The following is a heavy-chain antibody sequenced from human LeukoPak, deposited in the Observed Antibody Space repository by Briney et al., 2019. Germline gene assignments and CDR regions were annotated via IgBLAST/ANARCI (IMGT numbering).Heavy chain of an antibody. CDR1: GFTFYSYT. CDR3: ARTMVTRYDY. Sequence: PGGSLRHSCAASGFTFYSYTIIWLRQAPGMGLEWVSSITSSTTYVDYADSVKGRFTIPRDNAKNSQYLQMNSLRTEATAVYYCARTMVTRYDYWGQGTLVTVSS. CDR2: ITSSTTYV. J-gene: IGHJ4*02. V-gene: IGHV3-21*01. D-gene: IGHD5-18*01.